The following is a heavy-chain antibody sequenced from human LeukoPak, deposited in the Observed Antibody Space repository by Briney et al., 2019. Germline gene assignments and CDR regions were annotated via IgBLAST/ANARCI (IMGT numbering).Heavy chain of an antibody. D-gene: IGHD3-22*01. V-gene: IGHV1-18*01. CDR2: ISAYNGNT. Sequence: GASVKVSCKASGYAFTSYGISWVRQAPGQGLEWMGWISAYNGNTNYAQKLQGRVTMTTDTSTSTAYMELRSLRSDDTAVYYCARAGEVSYDSGGYYYRWGQGTLVTVSS. CDR1: GYAFTSYG. J-gene: IGHJ4*02. CDR3: ARAGEVSYDSGGYYYR.